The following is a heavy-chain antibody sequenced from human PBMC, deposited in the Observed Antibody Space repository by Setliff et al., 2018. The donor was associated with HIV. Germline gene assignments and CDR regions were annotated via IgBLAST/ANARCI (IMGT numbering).Heavy chain of an antibody. D-gene: IGHD3-3*01. Sequence: SETLSLTCTVSGGSISSGSYYWSWIRQPAGKGLEWIGHIYTSGSTNYNPSLKSRVTISVDTFKNQFSLKLSSVTAADTAVYYCARELTALYYDSLNWFDPWGQGTLVTVSS. CDR2: IYTSGST. CDR3: ARELTALYYDSLNWFDP. CDR1: GGSISSGSYY. J-gene: IGHJ5*02. V-gene: IGHV4-61*09.